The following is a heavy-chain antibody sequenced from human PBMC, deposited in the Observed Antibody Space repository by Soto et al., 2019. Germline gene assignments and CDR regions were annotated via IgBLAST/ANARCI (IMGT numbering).Heavy chain of an antibody. CDR2: ISSTSTTI. CDR3: ARDPGDGMDV. Sequence: GGSLRLSXTASGFTFSIYSINWVRQAPGKGLEWISYISSTSTTIYYADSVKGRFTISRDNAKNSLYLQTNSLRDEDTAVYYCARDPGDGMDVWGQGTTVTVSS. J-gene: IGHJ6*02. V-gene: IGHV3-48*02. D-gene: IGHD3-10*01. CDR1: GFTFSIYS.